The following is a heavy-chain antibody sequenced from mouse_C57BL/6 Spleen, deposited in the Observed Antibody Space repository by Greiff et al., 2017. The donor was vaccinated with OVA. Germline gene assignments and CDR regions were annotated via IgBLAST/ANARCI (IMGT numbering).Heavy chain of an antibody. CDR3: ARSYDGYPQGFAY. CDR1: GYTFTSYW. V-gene: IGHV1-52*01. D-gene: IGHD2-3*01. Sequence: QAQLKQPGAELVRPGSSVKLSCKASGYTFTSYWMHWVKQRPIQGLEWIGNIDPSDSETHYNQKFKDKATLTVDKSSSTAYMQLSSLTSEDSAVYYCARSYDGYPQGFAYWGQGTLVTVSA. J-gene: IGHJ3*01. CDR2: IDPSDSET.